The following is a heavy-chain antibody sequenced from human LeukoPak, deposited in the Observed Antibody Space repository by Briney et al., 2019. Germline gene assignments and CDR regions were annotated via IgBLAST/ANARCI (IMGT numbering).Heavy chain of an antibody. D-gene: IGHD1-7*01. V-gene: IGHV1-2*02. CDR2: INPNSGGT. J-gene: IGHJ4*02. CDR1: GYTFTDYY. Sequence: ASVKVSCKPSGYTFTDYYIHWVRQAPGQGLEWMGWINPNSGGTNYAQKFQGRVTMTRDTSISTAYMRLSSLRSDDTAMYFCARGTIYHGLDYWGQGTLVTVSS. CDR3: ARGTIYHGLDY.